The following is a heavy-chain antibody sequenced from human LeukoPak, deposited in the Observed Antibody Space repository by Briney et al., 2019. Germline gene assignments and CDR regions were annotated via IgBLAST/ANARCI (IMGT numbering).Heavy chain of an antibody. V-gene: IGHV4-30-4*01. CDR1: GGSISSVDYY. J-gene: IGHJ4*02. CDR3: AREFLGYSGYDYFDY. Sequence: SETLSLTCTVSGGSISSVDYYWSWIRQPPGKGLEWIGYIYYSGSTYYNPSLKSRVTISVDTSKNQFSLKLSSVTAADTAVYYCAREFLGYSGYDYFDYWGQGTLVTVSS. CDR2: IYYSGST. D-gene: IGHD5-12*01.